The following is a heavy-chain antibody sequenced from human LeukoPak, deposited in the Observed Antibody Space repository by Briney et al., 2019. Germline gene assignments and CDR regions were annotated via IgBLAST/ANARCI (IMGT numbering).Heavy chain of an antibody. CDR3: AKRGVVIRVFLVGFHKEAYYFDS. D-gene: IGHD3-10*01. Sequence: GGSLRLSCAVSGITLSNYGMSWVRQAPGKGLEWVAGISDSGGSTNYADSVKGRYTISRDNPKNTLYLQMNSLRAEDTAVYFCAKRGVVIRVFLVGFHKEAYYFDSWGQGALVTVSS. CDR1: GITLSNYG. V-gene: IGHV3-23*01. J-gene: IGHJ4*02. CDR2: ISDSGGST.